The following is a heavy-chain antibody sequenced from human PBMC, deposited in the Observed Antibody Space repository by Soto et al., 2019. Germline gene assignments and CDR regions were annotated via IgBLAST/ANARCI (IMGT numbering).Heavy chain of an antibody. D-gene: IGHD4-17*01. CDR3: AREHDYGDYNWFDP. CDR2: IYHSGST. V-gene: IGHV4-4*02. CDR1: GGSISSSNW. J-gene: IGHJ5*02. Sequence: SETLSLTCAVSGGSISSSNWWSWVRQPPGKGLEWIGEIYHSGSTNYNPSLKSRVTISVDKSKNQFSLKLSSVTAADTAVYYCAREHDYGDYNWFDPWGQGTLVTVSS.